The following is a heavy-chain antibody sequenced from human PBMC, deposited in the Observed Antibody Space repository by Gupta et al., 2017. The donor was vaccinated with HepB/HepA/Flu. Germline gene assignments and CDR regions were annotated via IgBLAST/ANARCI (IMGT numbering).Heavy chain of an antibody. V-gene: IGHV3-21*01. Sequence: EVQLVESGGGLVKPGGSLRLSCAAPGFTFSTYSMNWVRQAPGKGLEWVSTIGSSGKFVYYADSVKGRFTLSRDNAKNSLFLQMNSLRAEDTAVYYCARDYCRGGSCYQLGDYWGQGSLVTVSS. J-gene: IGHJ4*02. CDR3: ARDYCRGGSCYQLGDY. D-gene: IGHD2-15*01. CDR1: GFTFSTYS. CDR2: IGSSGKFV.